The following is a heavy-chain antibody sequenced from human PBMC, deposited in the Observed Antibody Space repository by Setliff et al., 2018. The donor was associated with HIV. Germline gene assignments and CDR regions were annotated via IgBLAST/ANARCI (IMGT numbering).Heavy chain of an antibody. CDR2: IYYSGST. Sequence: PSETLSLTCTVSGGSVSSGSYYWSWIRQPPGKGLEWIGYIYYSGSTNYNPSLKSRVTTSVDTSKNQFSLKLSSVTAADTAIYYCARHAGQQLDSYYYYYMDVWGKGTSVTVSS. CDR3: ARHAGQQLDSYYYYYMDV. CDR1: GGSVSSGSYY. V-gene: IGHV4-61*01. D-gene: IGHD6-13*01. J-gene: IGHJ6*03.